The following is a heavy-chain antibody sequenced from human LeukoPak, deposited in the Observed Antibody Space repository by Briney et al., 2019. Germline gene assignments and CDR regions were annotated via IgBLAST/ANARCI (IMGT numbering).Heavy chain of an antibody. D-gene: IGHD3-10*01. J-gene: IGHJ5*02. CDR1: GGSFSGYY. V-gene: IGHV4-34*01. Sequence: SETLSLTCAVYGGSFSGYYWSWIRQPLGKGLEWIGEINHSENTDYNPSLKSRVTISVDTSKNQLSLKLSSVTAADTAVYYCARDSGPWGVFDPWGQGTLVTVSS. CDR3: ARDSGPWGVFDP. CDR2: INHSENT.